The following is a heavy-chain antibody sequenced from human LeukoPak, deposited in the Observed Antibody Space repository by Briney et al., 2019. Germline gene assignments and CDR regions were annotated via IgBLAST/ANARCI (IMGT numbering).Heavy chain of an antibody. J-gene: IGHJ4*02. D-gene: IGHD2-8*01. CDR1: GYSFTNYG. Sequence: GASLKVSCKASGYSFTNYGFTWVRQAPGQGLEWMGWINANNGNTNYAQRLQGRVTMTIDTSTNTAYMELRSLRSDDTAVYYCARAAPRDCTNGICWVDYWGQGTLVTVCS. CDR3: ARAAPRDCTNGICWVDY. V-gene: IGHV1-18*01. CDR2: INANNGNT.